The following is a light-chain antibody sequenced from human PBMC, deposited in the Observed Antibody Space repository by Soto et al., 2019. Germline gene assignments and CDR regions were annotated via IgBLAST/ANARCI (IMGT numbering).Light chain of an antibody. J-gene: IGLJ2*01. CDR1: SSDVGGYKY. Sequence: QSALTQPPSASGSPGQSVTISCTGTSSDVGGYKYVSWYQQHPGKAPRLIIYEVTQRPSGVPDRFSGSKSGNTASLTVSGLQSEDEADYYCSSYAGSRNLVFGGGTKVTVL. CDR2: EVT. V-gene: IGLV2-8*01. CDR3: SSYAGSRNLV.